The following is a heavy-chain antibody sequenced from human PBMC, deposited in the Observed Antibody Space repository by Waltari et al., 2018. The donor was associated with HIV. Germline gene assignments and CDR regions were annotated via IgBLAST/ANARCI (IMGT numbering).Heavy chain of an antibody. J-gene: IGHJ6*02. CDR1: GYSFTSYR. V-gene: IGHV5-51*01. D-gene: IGHD5-12*01. CDR2: IYPGYSDT. Sequence: EVQLVQSGAEVKKPGESLKISCKGSGYSFTSYRIGWVSQLPGKGLEWMGIIYPGYSDTRYSPSFQGQVTISADKSISTAYLQWSSLKASDTAMYYCAGCRDGYNLYYGMDVWGQGTTVTVSS. CDR3: AGCRDGYNLYYGMDV.